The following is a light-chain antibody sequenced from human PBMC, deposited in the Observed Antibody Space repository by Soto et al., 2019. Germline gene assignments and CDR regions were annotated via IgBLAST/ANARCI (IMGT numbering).Light chain of an antibody. CDR3: HQYFTLPS. Sequence: IVMTQAPASLTVSLGERATINCKSSQTVFTGSSNKNYLAGYQYKPGQAPKLLMYWATARESGVPDRFRGSGFGTDFTLTITSVQAEDVAVYYCHQYFTLPSFGGGTKVDI. CDR2: WAT. J-gene: IGKJ4*01. V-gene: IGKV4-1*01. CDR1: QTVFTGSSNKNY.